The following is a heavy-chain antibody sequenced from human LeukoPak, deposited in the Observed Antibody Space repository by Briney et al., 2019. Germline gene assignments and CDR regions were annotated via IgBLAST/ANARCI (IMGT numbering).Heavy chain of an antibody. CDR2: ISVSGDST. CDR1: GLIFSNYA. D-gene: IGHD6-19*01. Sequence: RTGGSLRLSCAASGLIFSNYAMICARHAPGKGLEWGSGISVSGDSTLYADSVQGPFTISRNNSKNTVYLQMNSLRAEDTATYYCVKELFTGWHGWFDPWGQGTLVTVSS. CDR3: VKELFTGWHGWFDP. J-gene: IGHJ5*02. V-gene: IGHV3-23*01.